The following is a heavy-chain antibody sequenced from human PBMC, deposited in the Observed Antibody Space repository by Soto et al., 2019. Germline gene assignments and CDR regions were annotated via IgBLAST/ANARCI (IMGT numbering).Heavy chain of an antibody. Sequence: QVQLQESGPGLVKPSETLSLTCTVSGGSLSPYFWNWIRQPPGEGLEWVGYISYSGTISYNPSLRSRVTLSVETSRNQFSLKLSSVTAADTAVYYCARYQHDDYGYHYYLDHWGQGSLVTVSS. CDR1: GGSLSPYF. CDR2: ISYSGTI. CDR3: ARYQHDDYGYHYYLDH. D-gene: IGHD3-22*01. V-gene: IGHV4-59*01. J-gene: IGHJ4*02.